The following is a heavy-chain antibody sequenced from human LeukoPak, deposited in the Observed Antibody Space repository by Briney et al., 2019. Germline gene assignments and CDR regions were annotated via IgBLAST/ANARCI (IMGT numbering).Heavy chain of an antibody. Sequence: GGSLRLSRAGSGFTFSNYAMNWVRQAPGKGLEWVSGIIGSGDTTYFADSVRGRFTISGDNSKNTLYLQMNSLRAEDTALYYCARDLVGATSTFAFWGQGTLVTGSS. J-gene: IGHJ4*02. D-gene: IGHD1-26*01. CDR3: ARDLVGATSTFAF. CDR1: GFTFSNYA. CDR2: IIGSGDTT. V-gene: IGHV3-23*01.